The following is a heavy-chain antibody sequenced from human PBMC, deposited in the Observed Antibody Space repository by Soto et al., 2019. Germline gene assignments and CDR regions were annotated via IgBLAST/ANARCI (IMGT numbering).Heavy chain of an antibody. CDR1: EFTFSDHA. CDR3: ARDLTGTPQGNWFDP. CDR2: ISYDGSNK. J-gene: IGHJ5*02. V-gene: IGHV3-30-3*01. Sequence: QVQLVESGGGVVQPGRSLRLSCAASEFTFSDHAMHWVRQAPGKGLEWVAIISYDGSNKYYADSVKGRFTISRDNSKNTLYLQMNSLRAEDTAVYYCARDLTGTPQGNWFDPWGQGTLVTVSS.